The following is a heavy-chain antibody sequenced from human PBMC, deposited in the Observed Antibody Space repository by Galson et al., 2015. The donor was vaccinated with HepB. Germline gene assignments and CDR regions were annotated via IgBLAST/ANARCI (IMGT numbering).Heavy chain of an antibody. CDR1: GFTVSSNY. CDR2: IYSGGST. V-gene: IGHV3-53*01. J-gene: IGHJ4*02. Sequence: SLRLSCAASGFTVSSNYMSWVRQAPGKGLAWVSVIYSGGSTYYADSVKGRFTISRDNSKNTLYLQMNSLRAEDTAVYYCARLYGQDPASYDYWGQGTLVTVSS. D-gene: IGHD2/OR15-2a*01. CDR3: ARLYGQDPASYDY.